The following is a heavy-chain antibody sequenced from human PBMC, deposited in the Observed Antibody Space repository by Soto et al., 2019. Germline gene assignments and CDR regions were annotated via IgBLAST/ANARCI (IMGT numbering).Heavy chain of an antibody. J-gene: IGHJ4*02. CDR1: GGTFSSYA. V-gene: IGHV1-69*01. CDR3: ARAISSGDWPGAGYDY. CDR2: IIPIFGTA. Sequence: HVQLVQSGADVKKPGSSVKVSCKASGGTFSSYAISWVRQAPGQGLEWMGGIIPIFGTANYAQKFQGRVTITADESTSTAYMELSSLRSEDTAVYYCARAISSGDWPGAGYDYWGQGTLVTVSS. D-gene: IGHD6-19*01.